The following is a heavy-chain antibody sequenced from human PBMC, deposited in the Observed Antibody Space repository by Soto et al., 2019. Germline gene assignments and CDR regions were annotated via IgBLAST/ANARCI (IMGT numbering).Heavy chain of an antibody. J-gene: IGHJ3*02. V-gene: IGHV4-59*01. Sequence: QVQLQESGPGLVKPSETLSLTCTVSGGSISNYYWSWIRQPPGKGLEWIGYIYNSGNTKYNPSLNSRVTISVDTSKNQISLRLSSATAADTAVYFCSRPNQGDYAFDIWGQGTLVTDSS. CDR3: SRPNQGDYAFDI. D-gene: IGHD2-21*02. CDR2: IYNSGNT. CDR1: GGSISNYY.